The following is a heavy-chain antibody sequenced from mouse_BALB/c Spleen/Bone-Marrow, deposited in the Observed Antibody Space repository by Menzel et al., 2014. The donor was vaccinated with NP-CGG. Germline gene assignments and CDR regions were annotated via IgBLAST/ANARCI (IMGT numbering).Heavy chain of an antibody. CDR2: INPDSNTI. D-gene: IGHD1-2*01. Sequence: EVKLLESGGGLVQPGGPLKLPCAASGFDFSRYWMSWVRQAPGKGLEWIGEINPDSNTINYTPSLKDKFIISRDNAKNTLYLQMSKVRSEDTALYYCARLSYYGLTDYWGQGTTLTVSS. J-gene: IGHJ2*01. CDR1: GFDFSRYW. V-gene: IGHV4-1*02. CDR3: ARLSYYGLTDY.